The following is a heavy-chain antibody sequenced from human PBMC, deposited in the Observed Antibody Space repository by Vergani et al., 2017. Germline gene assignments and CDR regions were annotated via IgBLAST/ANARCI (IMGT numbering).Heavy chain of an antibody. V-gene: IGHV3-15*01. D-gene: IGHD2-21*02. CDR3: TTETTEYCGGDCYWRGY. CDR2: IKSKTDGGTT. J-gene: IGHJ4*02. Sequence: EVQLVESGGGLVQPGGSLKLSCAASGFTFSGSAMHWVRQASGKGLEWVGRIKSKTDGGTTDYAAPVKGRFTISRDDSKNTLYLQMNSLKTEDTAVYYCTTETTEYCGGDCYWRGYWGQGTLVTVSS. CDR1: GFTFSGSA.